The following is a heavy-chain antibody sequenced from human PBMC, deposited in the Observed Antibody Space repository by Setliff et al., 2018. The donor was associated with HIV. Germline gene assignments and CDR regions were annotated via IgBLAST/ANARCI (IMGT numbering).Heavy chain of an antibody. CDR1: GYTFTSCD. Sequence: ASVKVSCKASGYTFTSCDVNWVRQATGQGLEWMGWMNPNSGNTGYAQKFQGSVTMTRNTSIRTAYMELRSLRSDDTAVYYCASDVDHMMDVLGPGTTVTASS. CDR2: MNPNSGNT. V-gene: IGHV1-8*01. CDR3: ASDVDHMMDV. J-gene: IGHJ6*02.